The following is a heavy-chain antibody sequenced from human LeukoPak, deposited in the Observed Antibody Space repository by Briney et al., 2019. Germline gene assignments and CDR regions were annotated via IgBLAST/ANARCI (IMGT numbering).Heavy chain of an antibody. Sequence: SETLSLTCAVYGGSFSGYYWSWIRQPPGKGLEWIGEINHSGSTNYNPSLKSRVTISVDTSKNQFSLKLSSVTAADTAVYYCARLDCGGDCYSDYWGQGTLVTVSS. D-gene: IGHD2-21*02. CDR3: ARLDCGGDCYSDY. V-gene: IGHV4-34*01. CDR1: GGSFSGYY. CDR2: INHSGST. J-gene: IGHJ4*02.